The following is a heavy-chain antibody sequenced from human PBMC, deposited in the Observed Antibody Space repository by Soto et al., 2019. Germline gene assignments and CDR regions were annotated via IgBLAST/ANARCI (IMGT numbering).Heavy chain of an antibody. J-gene: IGHJ4*02. CDR2: ISGSDGST. V-gene: IGHV3-23*01. D-gene: IGHD4-4*01. CDR3: AKDSVDSSNNEYFDY. Sequence: GGSLRLSCAASGFTFSSYAMSWVRQAPGKGLEWVSAISGSDGSTYYADSVKGRFIISRDNTKKTLYLQMNSLRAEDMAVYYCAKDSVDSSNNEYFDYWGQGTLVTVSS. CDR1: GFTFSSYA.